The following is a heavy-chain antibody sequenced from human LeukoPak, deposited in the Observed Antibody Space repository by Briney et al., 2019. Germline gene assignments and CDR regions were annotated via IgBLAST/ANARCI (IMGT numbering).Heavy chain of an antibody. V-gene: IGHV3-48*03. CDR3: ARDDWNDVMNYYGMDV. CDR2: ISSSGSTI. CDR1: GFTFSSYE. Sequence: GGSLRLFCAASGFTFSSYEMNWVRQAPGKGLEWVSYISSSGSTIYYADSVKGRFTISRDNAKNSLYLQMNSLRAEDTAVYYCARDDWNDVMNYYGMDVWGQGTTVTVSS. J-gene: IGHJ6*02. D-gene: IGHD1-1*01.